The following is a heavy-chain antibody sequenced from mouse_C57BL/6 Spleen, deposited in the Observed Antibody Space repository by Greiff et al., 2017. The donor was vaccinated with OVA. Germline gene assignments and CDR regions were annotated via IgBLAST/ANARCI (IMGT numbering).Heavy chain of an antibody. Sequence: VKLVESGPGLVQPSQSLSITCTVSGFSLTSYGVHWVRQSPGKGLEWLGVIWRGGSTDYNAAFMSRLSITKDNSKSQVFFKMNRLQADDTAIYYCAKQDYGSSYGYFDVWGTGTTVTVSS. CDR2: IWRGGST. CDR1: GFSLTSYG. V-gene: IGHV2-5*01. D-gene: IGHD1-1*01. CDR3: AKQDYGSSYGYFDV. J-gene: IGHJ1*03.